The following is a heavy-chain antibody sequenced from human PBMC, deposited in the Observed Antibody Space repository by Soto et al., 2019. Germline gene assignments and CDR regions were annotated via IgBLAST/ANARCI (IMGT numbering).Heavy chain of an antibody. V-gene: IGHV4-34*01. CDR1: GGSFSGYY. J-gene: IGHJ6*02. D-gene: IGHD2-2*01. CDR3: ARVRGSTRYYYYGMDV. Sequence: SETLSLTCAVYGGSFSGYYWSWIRQPPGKGLEWIGEINHSGSTNYNPSLKSRVTISVDTSKNQFSLKLSSVTAADTAVYYCARVRGSTRYYYYGMDVWGQGTTVTVSS. CDR2: INHSGST.